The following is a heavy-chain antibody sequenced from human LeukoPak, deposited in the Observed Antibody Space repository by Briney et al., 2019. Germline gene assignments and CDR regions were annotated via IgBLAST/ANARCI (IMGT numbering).Heavy chain of an antibody. D-gene: IGHD1-26*01. CDR1: GFTFSSYT. CDR3: ARDGSRGGAPWYYFDY. J-gene: IGHJ4*02. V-gene: IGHV3-21*01. CDR2: ISSSNNYI. Sequence: GGSLRLSCAASGFTFSSYTMHWVRQAPGKGLEWVSSISSSNNYINYADSVKGRFTISRDNAKNSLYLQMNSLRAEDTAVYYCARDGSRGGAPWYYFDYWGQGTQVTVSS.